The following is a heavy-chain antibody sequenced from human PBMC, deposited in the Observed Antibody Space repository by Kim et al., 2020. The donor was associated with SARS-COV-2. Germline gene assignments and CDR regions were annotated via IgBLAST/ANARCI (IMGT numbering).Heavy chain of an antibody. Sequence: SETLSLTCTVSGGSISSSSYYWGWIRQPPGKGLEWIGSIYYSGSTYYNPSLKSRVTISVDTSKNQFSLKLSSVTAADTAVYYCARHGPRGELGMVGYWGQGTLVTVSS. D-gene: IGHD7-27*01. V-gene: IGHV4-39*01. CDR3: ARHGPRGELGMVGY. CDR1: GGSISSSSYY. J-gene: IGHJ4*02. CDR2: IYYSGST.